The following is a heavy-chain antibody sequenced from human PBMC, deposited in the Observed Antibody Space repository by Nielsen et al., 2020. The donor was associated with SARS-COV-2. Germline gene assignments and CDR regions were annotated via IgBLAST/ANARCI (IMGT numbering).Heavy chain of an antibody. V-gene: IGHV5-51*01. D-gene: IGHD6-13*01. CDR3: ARQAATSFHAFDI. CDR2: IYPGDSDT. CDR1: GYSFTSYW. J-gene: IGHJ3*02. Sequence: GESLKISCKGSGYSFTSYWIGWVRQMPGKGLEWMGIIYPGDSDTRYSPSFQGQVTISADKSIDTAYLQWSSLKASDTAMYYCARQAATSFHAFDIWGQGTMVSVPS.